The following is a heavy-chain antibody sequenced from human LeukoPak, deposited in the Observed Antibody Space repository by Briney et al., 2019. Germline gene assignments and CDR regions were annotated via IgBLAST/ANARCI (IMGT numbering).Heavy chain of an antibody. V-gene: IGHV4-38-2*02. J-gene: IGHJ4*02. CDR1: GYSISSGYY. CDR3: ARDSRGYVPNFDY. CDR2: IYHSGST. D-gene: IGHD5-12*01. Sequence: SEALSLTCTVSGYSISSGYYWGWIRQPPGKGLEWIGSIYHSGSTYYNPSLKSRVTISVDTSKNQFSLKLSSVTAADTAVYYCARDSRGYVPNFDYWGQGTLVTVSS.